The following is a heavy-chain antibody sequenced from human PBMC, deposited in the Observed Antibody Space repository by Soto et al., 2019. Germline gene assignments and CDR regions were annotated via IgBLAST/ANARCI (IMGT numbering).Heavy chain of an antibody. V-gene: IGHV4-39*01. CDR2: IYYSGST. D-gene: IGHD6-19*01. CDR3: ARVAVAGTNWFDP. Sequence: QLQLQESGPGLVKPSETLSLTCTVSSGSISSSSYYWGWIRQPPGKGLEWIGSIYYSGSTYYNPSLKSRVTISVDTSKNQFSLKLSSVTAADTAVYYCARVAVAGTNWFDPWGQGTLVTVSS. J-gene: IGHJ5*02. CDR1: SGSISSSSYY.